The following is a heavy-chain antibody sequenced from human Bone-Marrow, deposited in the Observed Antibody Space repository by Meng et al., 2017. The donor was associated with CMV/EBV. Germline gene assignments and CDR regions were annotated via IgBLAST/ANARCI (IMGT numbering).Heavy chain of an antibody. CDR1: GGSFSGYY. CDR2: INHSGST. V-gene: IGHV4-34*01. J-gene: IGHJ4*02. Sequence: ESLKISCAVYGGSFSGYYWSWIRQPPGKGLEWIGEINHSGSTNYNPSLKSRVTISVDTSKNQFSLKLSSVTAADTAVYYCATSPYDYVWGSYRPYGGLDYWGQGTRVTVSS. CDR3: ATSPYDYVWGSYRPYGGLDY. D-gene: IGHD3-16*02.